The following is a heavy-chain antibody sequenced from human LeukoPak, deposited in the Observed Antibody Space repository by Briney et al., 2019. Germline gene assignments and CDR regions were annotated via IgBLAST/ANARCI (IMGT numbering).Heavy chain of an antibody. V-gene: IGHV3-48*02. CDR2: ISSSSTI. D-gene: IGHD2-2*02. CDR3: ASPGYCSSTSCDKGAFDI. Sequence: GGSLRLSCAASGFTFSSYSMNWVRQAPGKGLEWVSYISSSSTIYYADSVKGRFTISRDNAKNSLYLQMNSLRDEDTAVYYCASPGYCSSTSCDKGAFDIWGQGTMVTVSS. CDR1: GFTFSSYS. J-gene: IGHJ3*02.